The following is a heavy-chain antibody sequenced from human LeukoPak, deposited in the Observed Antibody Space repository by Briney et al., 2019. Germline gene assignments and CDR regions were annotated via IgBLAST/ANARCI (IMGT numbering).Heavy chain of an antibody. D-gene: IGHD5-12*01. Sequence: GGSLRLSCAASGFTIGDYPMSWFRQAPGKGLEWVALISSDGNDKLYGDSVKGRFTISRDDSKSTLYLQMNSLRAEDTAVYYCTTKVIRGNSGDDYDDWGQGTLVTVSS. CDR3: TTKVIRGNSGDDYDD. CDR2: ISSDGNDK. V-gene: IGHV3-30*04. J-gene: IGHJ4*02. CDR1: GFTIGDYP.